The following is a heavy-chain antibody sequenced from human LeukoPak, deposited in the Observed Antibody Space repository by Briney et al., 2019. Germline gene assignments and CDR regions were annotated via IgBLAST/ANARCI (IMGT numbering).Heavy chain of an antibody. CDR2: ISAYNGNT. D-gene: IGHD3-10*01. Sequence: ASEKVSCKASRYTFTSYGISWVRQAPRQGLEGMGWISAYNGNTNYAQMLQGRVTMTTDTSTSTAYMELRSLRSDDTAVYYCARGGNGRFACFDYWGQGTLVTVSS. CDR3: ARGGNGRFACFDY. V-gene: IGHV1-18*01. CDR1: RYTFTSYG. J-gene: IGHJ4*02.